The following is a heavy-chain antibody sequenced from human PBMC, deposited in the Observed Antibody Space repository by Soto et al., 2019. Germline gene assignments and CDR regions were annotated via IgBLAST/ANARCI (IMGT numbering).Heavy chain of an antibody. V-gene: IGHV1-2*02. Sequence: QVILVQSGAEVQKPGASLKVSCKASGYIFSANYIHWVRQAPGQGLEWLGWINPHSGATNYAQKFLGRVTMSADTSASTAYMDLARLKSDDTAVYYCARSLVVTAKVGYFDLWGRGTLVTVSS. CDR1: GYIFSANY. D-gene: IGHD2-21*02. CDR2: INPHSGAT. CDR3: ARSLVVTAKVGYFDL. J-gene: IGHJ2*01.